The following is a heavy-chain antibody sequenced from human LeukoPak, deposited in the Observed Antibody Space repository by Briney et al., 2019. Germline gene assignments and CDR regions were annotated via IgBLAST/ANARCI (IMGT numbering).Heavy chain of an antibody. J-gene: IGHJ5*02. D-gene: IGHD3-10*01. CDR2: IIPLFGTA. CDR3: ARDGRGSRSSWFDP. V-gene: IGHV1-69*06. Sequence: SVKVSCKASGSTFTKYAISWVRQAPGQGLEWMGGIIPLFGTANYAQKFQGRVTITADKSTSTAYMELSSLRSDDTAVYYCARDGRGSRSSWFDPWGQGTLVIVSS. CDR1: GSTFTKYA.